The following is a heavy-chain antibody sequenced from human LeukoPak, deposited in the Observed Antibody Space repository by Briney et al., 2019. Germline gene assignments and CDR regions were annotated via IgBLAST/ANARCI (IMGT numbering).Heavy chain of an antibody. CDR1: GGSFSGYY. J-gene: IGHJ1*01. CDR2: IYYSGTT. D-gene: IGHD2-21*02. V-gene: IGHV4-34*01. CDR3: AKLVTAIVDF. Sequence: PSETLSLSCAVYGGSFSGYYWGWVSQPPGKRLEWIGSIYYSGTTYYNPSLKSRVTISLDTSKNQFSLKLSSVTAADTAVYYCAKLVTAIVDFWGQGTLVTVSS.